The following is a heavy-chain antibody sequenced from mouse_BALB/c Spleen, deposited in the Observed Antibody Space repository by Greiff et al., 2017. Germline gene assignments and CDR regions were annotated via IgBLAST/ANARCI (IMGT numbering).Heavy chain of an antibody. CDR1: GFTFSDYY. D-gene: IGHD2-14*01. CDR2: ISDGGSYT. J-gene: IGHJ3*01. Sequence: EVQRVESGGGLVKPGGSLKLSCAASGFTFSDYYMYWVRQTPEKRLEWVATISDGGSYTYYPDSVKGRFTISRDNAKNNLYLQMSSLKSEDTAMYSCARDIDYRYDGPTWFAYWGQGTLVTVSA. CDR3: ARDIDYRYDGPTWFAY. V-gene: IGHV5-4*02.